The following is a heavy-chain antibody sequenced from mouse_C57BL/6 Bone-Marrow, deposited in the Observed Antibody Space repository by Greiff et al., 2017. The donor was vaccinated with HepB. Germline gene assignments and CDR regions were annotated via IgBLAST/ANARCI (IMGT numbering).Heavy chain of an antibody. J-gene: IGHJ2*01. CDR3: AIRNSSGYGY. D-gene: IGHD3-2*02. CDR1: GYTFTSYW. CDR2: IDPSDSYT. V-gene: IGHV1-59*01. Sequence: QVQLQQPGAELVRPGTSVKLSCKASGYTFTSYWMHWVKQRPGQGLEWIGVIDPSDSYTNYNQKFKGKATLTVDTTSSTAYMQLSSLTSEDSAVYYCAIRNSSGYGYWGQGTTLTVSS.